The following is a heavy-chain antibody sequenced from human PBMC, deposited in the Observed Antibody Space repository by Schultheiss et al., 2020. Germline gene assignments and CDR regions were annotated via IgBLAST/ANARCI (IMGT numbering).Heavy chain of an antibody. D-gene: IGHD3-10*01. CDR1: GFSLSTSGVG. J-gene: IGHJ4*02. Sequence: CGPTLVKPTQTLTLTCTFSGFSLSTSGVGVGWIRQPPGKALEWLALIYWDDDKRYSPSLKSRLTITKDTSKNQVVLTMTNMDPVDTATYYCAHRHGYGSGVDYWGQGTLVTVSS. CDR3: AHRHGYGSGVDY. V-gene: IGHV2-5*02. CDR2: IYWDDDK.